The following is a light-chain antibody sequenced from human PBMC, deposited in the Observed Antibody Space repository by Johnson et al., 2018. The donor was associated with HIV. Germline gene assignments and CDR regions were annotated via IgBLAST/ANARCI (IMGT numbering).Light chain of an antibody. CDR3: GTWDSSLSAGV. V-gene: IGLV1-51*02. Sequence: QSVLTQPPSVSAAPGQKVTISCSGSSSNIGNNYVSWYQQLPGTAPKLLIYENNKRSSGIPDRFSGSKSGTSATLGITGLQTGDEADYYCGTWDSSLSAGVFGTGTKVTLL. J-gene: IGLJ1*01. CDR1: SSNIGNNY. CDR2: ENN.